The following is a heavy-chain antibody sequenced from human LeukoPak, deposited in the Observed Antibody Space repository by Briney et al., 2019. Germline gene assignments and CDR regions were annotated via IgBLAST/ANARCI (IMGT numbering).Heavy chain of an antibody. V-gene: IGHV4-34*01. Sequence: SETLSLTCAVYGGSFSGYYWSWIRQPPGKGLEWIGEINHSGSTNYNPSLKSRVTISVDTSKNQFSLKLSSVTAADTAVYYCARVAAAGTGIFVNFYYSMDIWGKGTTVTISS. D-gene: IGHD6-13*01. CDR2: INHSGST. CDR1: GGSFSGYY. CDR3: ARVAAAGTGIFVNFYYSMDI. J-gene: IGHJ6*03.